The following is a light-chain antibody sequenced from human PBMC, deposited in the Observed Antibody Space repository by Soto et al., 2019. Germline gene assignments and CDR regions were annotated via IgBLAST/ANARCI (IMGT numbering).Light chain of an antibody. CDR3: QQYNNWPPWT. V-gene: IGKV3-15*01. Sequence: EIGMTQSPATLSVSPGGRATLYCRASQSISNNLAWYQQKPGQTPRLLFYGASTRATGIPARFSGSGSGTDFTLTISSLQSEDFAVYYCQQYNNWPPWTFGQGTKVEIK. CDR1: QSISNN. J-gene: IGKJ1*01. CDR2: GAS.